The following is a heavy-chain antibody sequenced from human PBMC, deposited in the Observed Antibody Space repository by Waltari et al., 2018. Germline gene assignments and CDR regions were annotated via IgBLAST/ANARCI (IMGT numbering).Heavy chain of an antibody. Sequence: VYLLESGGGLVQPGGSLRLSCVGSGFDYSSYAMSWVRQAPGEGLEWVSGIANSGETAYYAVSVKGRFTISRDDSRNTLYLHMNSLRVDDTAVYYCAKDSGYSMIRGRENSWGQGTLVTVSS. CDR2: IANSGETA. J-gene: IGHJ4*02. D-gene: IGHD3-10*01. V-gene: IGHV3-23*05. CDR1: GFDYSSYA. CDR3: AKDSGYSMIRGRENS.